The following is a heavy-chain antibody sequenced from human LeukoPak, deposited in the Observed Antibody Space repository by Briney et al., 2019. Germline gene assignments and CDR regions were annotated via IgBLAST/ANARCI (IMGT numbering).Heavy chain of an antibody. CDR3: ARDSISYYYGSREFDP. CDR1: GGSISSYY. V-gene: IGHV4-59*01. J-gene: IGHJ5*02. CDR2: IYYSGSA. Sequence: SETLSLTCTVSGGSISSYYWSWIRQPPGKGLEWIGYIYYSGSANYNPSLKSRVTISVDTSKNQFSLKLSSVTAADTAVYYCARDSISYYYGSREFDPWGQGTLVTVSS. D-gene: IGHD3-10*01.